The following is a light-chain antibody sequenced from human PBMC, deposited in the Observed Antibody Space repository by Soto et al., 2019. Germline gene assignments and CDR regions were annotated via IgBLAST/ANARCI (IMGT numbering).Light chain of an antibody. CDR1: QSVSSSY. Sequence: EIVLTQSPGTLSLSPGERATLSCRASQSVSSSYLAWFQQKPGQAPRLLIYAASSRATGIPDRFSGSGSGTDFTLTISRLEPEDFAVYYCQQYGTSPITFGQGTRLEI. V-gene: IGKV3-20*01. CDR3: QQYGTSPIT. CDR2: AAS. J-gene: IGKJ5*01.